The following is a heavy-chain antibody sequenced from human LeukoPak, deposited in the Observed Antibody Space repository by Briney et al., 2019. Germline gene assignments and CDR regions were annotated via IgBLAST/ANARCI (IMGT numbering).Heavy chain of an antibody. CDR1: GFTFSSYS. CDR2: ISSSSSYI. CDR3: ARDLVGATKYFQH. D-gene: IGHD1-26*01. Sequence: GGSLRLSCAASGFTFSSYSMNWVRQAPGKGLEWVSSISSSSSYIYYADSVKGRFTISRDNAKNSLYLQMNSLRAEDTAVYYCARDLVGATKYFQHWGQGTLVTVSS. J-gene: IGHJ1*01. V-gene: IGHV3-21*01.